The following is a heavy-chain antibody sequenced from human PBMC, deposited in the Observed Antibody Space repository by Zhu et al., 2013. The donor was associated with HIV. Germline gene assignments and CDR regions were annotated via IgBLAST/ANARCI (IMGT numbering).Heavy chain of an antibody. CDR2: INLSDGVT. CDR1: GYTLNGYY. Sequence: QVQLVQSGAEVKNPGASVKVSCKASGYTLNGYYMHWVRQGPGQGLEWMGLINLSDGVTTYAQKFQGRLTITKDTSTSTVYMGLSSLRSEDTAIYYCARELGGTGWYVGWGQGVPVTVSS. CDR3: ARELGGTGWYVG. J-gene: IGHJ4*02. V-gene: IGHV1-46*02. D-gene: IGHD6-19*01.